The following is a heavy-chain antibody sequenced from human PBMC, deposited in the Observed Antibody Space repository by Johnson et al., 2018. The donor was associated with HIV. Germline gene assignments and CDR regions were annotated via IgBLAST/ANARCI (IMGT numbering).Heavy chain of an antibody. V-gene: IGHV3-30-3*01. CDR2: ISYDGSNK. CDR3: ARVYCSSTSCAPGEGKAFEI. D-gene: IGHD2-2*01. CDR1: GFTFSSYA. Sequence: QVQLVESGGGVVQPGRSLRLSCAASGFTFSSYAMHWVRQAPGKGLEWVAVISYDGSNKYYADSVKGRFTISRDNSKNTLYLQMNSLRAEDTAGYYCARVYCSSTSCAPGEGKAFEIWGQGTMVTVSA. J-gene: IGHJ3*02.